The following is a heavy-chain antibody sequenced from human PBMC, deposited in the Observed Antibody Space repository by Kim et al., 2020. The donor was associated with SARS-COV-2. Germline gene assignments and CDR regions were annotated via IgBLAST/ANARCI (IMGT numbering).Heavy chain of an antibody. CDR3: ARALVEYCSGGSCDPEGSWFDP. D-gene: IGHD2-15*01. V-gene: IGHV4-31*03. CDR2: IYYSGST. CDR1: GGSIRSGGYY. J-gene: IGHJ5*02. Sequence: SDTLSLTCTVSGGSIRSGGYYWSWIRQHPGKGLEYIGYIYYSGSTYYNPSLKTRITISVDTSKNQFSLKLSSVTAADTAVYYCARALVEYCSGGSCDPEGSWFDPWGQGTLVIVSS.